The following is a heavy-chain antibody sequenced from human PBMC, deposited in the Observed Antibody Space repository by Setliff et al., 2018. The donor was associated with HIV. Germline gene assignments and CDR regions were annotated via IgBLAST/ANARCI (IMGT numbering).Heavy chain of an antibody. V-gene: IGHV1-2*02. D-gene: IGHD5-12*01. CDR3: VRDPRFSGYAQAFDF. CDR2: INPKSGDT. Sequence: GASVKVSCKASGYTFTYLFIHWVRLAPGRGLEWMGVINPKSGDTNYAQKFRGRVTMTRDTSISTAYMELDRLGSDDTAVYYCVRDPRFSGYAQAFDFWGQGSLVTVSS. J-gene: IGHJ4*02. CDR1: GYTFTYLF.